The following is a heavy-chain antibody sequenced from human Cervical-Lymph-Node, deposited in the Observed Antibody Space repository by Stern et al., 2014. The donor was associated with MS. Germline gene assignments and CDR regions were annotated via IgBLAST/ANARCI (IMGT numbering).Heavy chain of an antibody. J-gene: IGHJ2*01. CDR2: IYHSGAS. V-gene: IGHV4-4*02. Sequence: QVQLQESGPGLVKPSGTLSLTCAVSGGSVSSTNWWSWVRQSPGKGLEWIGNIYHSGASKYRPSLRSRVSISLDTSKNHLALHLTSGTAADTAVYYCARERQQYCNSEGCSYWYFDLWGRGTLVTVSS. CDR3: ARERQQYCNSEGCSYWYFDL. CDR1: GGSVSSTNW. D-gene: IGHD2/OR15-2a*01.